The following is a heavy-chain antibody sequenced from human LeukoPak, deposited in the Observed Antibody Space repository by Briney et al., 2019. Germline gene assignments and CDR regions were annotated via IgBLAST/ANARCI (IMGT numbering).Heavy chain of an antibody. Sequence: GGSLRLSCAASGFTFSSYAMSWVRQAPGKGLEWVPAISGSGGSTYYADSVKGRFTISRDNSKNTLYLQMNSLRAEDTAVYYCAKDLRPYDILTGQADYWGQGTLVTVSS. CDR3: AKDLRPYDILTGQADY. J-gene: IGHJ4*02. D-gene: IGHD3-9*01. CDR2: ISGSGGST. CDR1: GFTFSSYA. V-gene: IGHV3-23*01.